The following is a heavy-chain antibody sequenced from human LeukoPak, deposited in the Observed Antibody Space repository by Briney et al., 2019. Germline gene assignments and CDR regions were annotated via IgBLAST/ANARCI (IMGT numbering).Heavy chain of an antibody. CDR3: AKDTAVQFLEPAS. J-gene: IGHJ5*02. Sequence: GGSLRLSCAASGFTFNTHGMHWVRQAPGKGLEWVAAIWFDGSVKHYSDAVKGRFTISRDNSLNTLYLQMNSLRAEDTSIYYCAKDTAVQFLEPASWGQGTLVTVSS. D-gene: IGHD3-3*01. CDR2: IWFDGSVK. V-gene: IGHV3-33*06. CDR1: GFTFNTHG.